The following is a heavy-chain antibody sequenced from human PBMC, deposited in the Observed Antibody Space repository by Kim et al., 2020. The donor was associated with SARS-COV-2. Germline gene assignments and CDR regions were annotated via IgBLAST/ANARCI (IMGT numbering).Heavy chain of an antibody. D-gene: IGHD1-26*01. Sequence: GGSLRLSCAASGFTFGHYAIHWVRQAPGKGLEWVSGISWNSDTIGYADSVKGRFTFSRDNAKNSVILQMNGLRAEDTALYYCAKAPSPGSYYEGLHDFWG. CDR3: AKAPSPGSYYEGLHDF. V-gene: IGHV3-9*01. CDR2: ISWNSDTI. CDR1: GFTFGHYA. J-gene: IGHJ6*01.